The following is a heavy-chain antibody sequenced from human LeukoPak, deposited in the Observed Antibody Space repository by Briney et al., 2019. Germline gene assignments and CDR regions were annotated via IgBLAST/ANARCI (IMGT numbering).Heavy chain of an antibody. CDR3: AGVQSDILTGYRDYFGY. J-gene: IGHJ4*02. CDR2: IYYSGST. Sequence: PSETLSLTCTVSGGSISSYYWSWIRQPPGKGLEWIGYIYYSGSTNYNPSLKSRVTISVDTSKNQFSLKLSSVTAADTAVYYCAGVQSDILTGYRDYFGYWGQGTLVTVSS. D-gene: IGHD3-9*01. CDR1: GGSISSYY. V-gene: IGHV4-59*01.